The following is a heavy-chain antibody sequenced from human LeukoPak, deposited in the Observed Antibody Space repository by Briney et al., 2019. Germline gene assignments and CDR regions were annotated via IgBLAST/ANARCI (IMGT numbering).Heavy chain of an antibody. J-gene: IGHJ4*02. Sequence: PSGTLSLTCGVYGVSFSGYYWNWIRQPPGKGLEWIGEINHSGSTNYNPSLKSRATISVDTSKSQFSLKLSSVTAADTAVYYCASLRGTSFYYDSGGYLGYWGQGTLVTVPS. V-gene: IGHV4-34*01. CDR2: INHSGST. D-gene: IGHD3-22*01. CDR3: ASLRGTSFYYDSGGYLGY. CDR1: GVSFSGYY.